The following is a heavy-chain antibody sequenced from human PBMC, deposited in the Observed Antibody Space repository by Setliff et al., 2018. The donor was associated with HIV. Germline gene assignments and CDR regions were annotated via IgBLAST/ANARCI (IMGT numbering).Heavy chain of an antibody. J-gene: IGHJ4*02. CDR1: GYTFTSYG. V-gene: IGHV1-18*01. D-gene: IGHD5-12*01. Sequence: ASVKVSCKASGYTFTSYGISWVRQAPGKGLEWMGYFDPEDGETIYAQKFQGRVTMTEDTSIRTAYMELSRLQSDDTAVYFCARDLDSGYNAQDYFAYWGQGTPVTVSS. CDR3: ARDLDSGYNAQDYFAY. CDR2: FDPEDGET.